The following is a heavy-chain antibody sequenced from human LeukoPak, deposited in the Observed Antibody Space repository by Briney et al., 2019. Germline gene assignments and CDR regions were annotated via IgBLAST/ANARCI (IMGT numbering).Heavy chain of an antibody. CDR1: GFTFSSYG. V-gene: IGHV3-23*01. CDR2: ISGSGGST. CDR3: AKVAAYYDSSGYLYYFDY. D-gene: IGHD3-22*01. J-gene: IGHJ4*02. Sequence: GGSLRLSCAASGFTFSSYGMSWVRQAPGKGLEWVSAISGSGGSTYYADSVKGRFTISRDNSKNTLYLQMNSRRAEDTAVYYCAKVAAYYDSSGYLYYFDYCGQGTLVTVSS.